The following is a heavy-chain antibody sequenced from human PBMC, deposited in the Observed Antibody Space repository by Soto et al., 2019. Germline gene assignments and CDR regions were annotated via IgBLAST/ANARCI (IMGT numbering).Heavy chain of an antibody. J-gene: IGHJ4*01. V-gene: IGHV1-3*01. Sequence: QVQLVQSGAEVKKPGASVKVSCKASGYTFKGYAIHLVRQAPGQRLEWMGWINAGNGNTKYSQKFQGRVTITRDISASTAYMELSTLRSEDTAVYYCARDRYYGSGTYNYFDYWGHGTLITVSS. CDR3: ARDRYYGSGTYNYFDY. CDR2: INAGNGNT. CDR1: GYTFKGYA. D-gene: IGHD3-10*01.